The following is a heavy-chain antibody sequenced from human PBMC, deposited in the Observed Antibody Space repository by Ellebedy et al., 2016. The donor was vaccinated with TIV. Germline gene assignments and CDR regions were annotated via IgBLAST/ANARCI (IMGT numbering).Heavy chain of an antibody. CDR1: GGPISSSSYY. V-gene: IGHV4-39*01. D-gene: IGHD2-21*02. CDR2: IYYTGST. CDR3: ARMRYCGGDCWYFDD. J-gene: IGHJ4*02. Sequence: MPSETLSLTCTVSGGPISSSSYYWGWIRQPPGKGLEWLGSIYYTGSTSYKPPLNSRVSISVDTSKNQFSLKLSSVTAADTAVYYCARMRYCGGDCWYFDDWGQGTLVTVSS.